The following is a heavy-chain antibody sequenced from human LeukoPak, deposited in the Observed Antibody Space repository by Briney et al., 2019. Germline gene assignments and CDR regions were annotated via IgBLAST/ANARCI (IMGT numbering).Heavy chain of an antibody. Sequence: PGGSLRLSCAASGFTLSDHYMDWVRQAPGKGLEWIGEIYHRGSTNYNPSLQSRVAISVDTSKNHFSLKLSSVTAADTAVYYCAGCPELQLSWVRGVISSCAFDIWGQGTMVTVSS. V-gene: IGHV4-34*08. CDR1: GFTLSDHY. J-gene: IGHJ3*02. D-gene: IGHD3-10*01. CDR2: IYHRGST. CDR3: AGCPELQLSWVRGVISSCAFDI.